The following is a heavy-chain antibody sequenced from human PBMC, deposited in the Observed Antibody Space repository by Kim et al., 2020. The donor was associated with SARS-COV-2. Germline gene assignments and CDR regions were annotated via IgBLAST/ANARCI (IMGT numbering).Heavy chain of an antibody. D-gene: IGHD3-3*01. V-gene: IGHV4-39*01. CDR2: VYHSRSP. J-gene: IGHJ4*02. Sequence: SETLSLTCTFPGLFISSSSYYWRCLRHPTAKGLAWIATVYHSRSPYYNPSLNTRFTISLDTSKNRFSLKLSSVTAADTAVFYCARQKAASITIFGVVMMGYYFDYWGQGTLVTVSS. CDR3: ARQKAASITIFGVVMMGYYFDY. CDR1: GLFISSSSYY.